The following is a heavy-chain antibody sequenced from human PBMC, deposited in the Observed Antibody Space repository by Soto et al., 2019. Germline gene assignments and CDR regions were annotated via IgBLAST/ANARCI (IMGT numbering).Heavy chain of an antibody. Sequence: GGPLRLSCAASGFTFDDYAMHWVRQAPGKGLEWVSGISWNSGRIGYADSVKGRFTISRDNAKNSLYLQMNSLRREDTALYYCPKDNQVTLVREATFEHWGKGT. D-gene: IGHD3-10*01. CDR1: GFTFDDYA. J-gene: IGHJ4*02. CDR3: PKDNQVTLVREATFEH. CDR2: ISWNSGRI. V-gene: IGHV3-9*01.